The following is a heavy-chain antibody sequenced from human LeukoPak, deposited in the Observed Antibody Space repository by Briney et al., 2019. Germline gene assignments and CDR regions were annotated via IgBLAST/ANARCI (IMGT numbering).Heavy chain of an antibody. J-gene: IGHJ4*02. CDR2: MNPNSGYT. CDR3: ARDGRSDYYYDSSGNFDY. CDR1: GYTFTSHD. V-gene: IGHV1-8*01. D-gene: IGHD3-22*01. Sequence: ASVKVSCKASGYTFTSHDINWVRQATGQGLEWMGWMNPNSGYTGYEQKFQGRVTMTRDTSTSTAYMELSSLRSEDTAVYYCARDGRSDYYYDSSGNFDYWGQGTLVTVSS.